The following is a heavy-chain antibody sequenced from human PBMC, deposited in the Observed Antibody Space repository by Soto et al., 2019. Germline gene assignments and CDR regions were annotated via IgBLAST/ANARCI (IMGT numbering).Heavy chain of an antibody. J-gene: IGHJ4*02. Sequence: QVQLVQSGAEMRKPGASVKVACKASGFTFTNYGISWVRQAPGQGLEWMGWLNTYNGNTNYAQMLQGRVTMTTDTSTSTASMELRSLLSDDTAVYFCARGMSTDDADSWGQGTLVIVSS. D-gene: IGHD4-17*01. CDR2: LNTYNGNT. CDR1: GFTFTNYG. CDR3: ARGMSTDDADS. V-gene: IGHV1-18*04.